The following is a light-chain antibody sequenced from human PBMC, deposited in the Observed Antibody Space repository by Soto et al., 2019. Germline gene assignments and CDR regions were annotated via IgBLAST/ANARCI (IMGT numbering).Light chain of an antibody. CDR3: QQYNSYPVG. Sequence: DFQMTQPPSTLSASVGDRVTITCRASQNIRGRLAWFQQKLGKAPKLLIYDASSLESGVPQRFSGSGSGTEFTLTISSLQPDDFATYYCQQYNSYPVGFGQGTKVDI. V-gene: IGKV1-5*01. J-gene: IGKJ1*01. CDR2: DAS. CDR1: QNIRGR.